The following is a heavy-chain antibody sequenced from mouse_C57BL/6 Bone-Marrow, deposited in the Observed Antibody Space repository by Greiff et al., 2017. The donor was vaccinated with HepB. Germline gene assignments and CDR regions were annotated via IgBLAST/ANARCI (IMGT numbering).Heavy chain of an antibody. CDR2: ISSGGGNT. V-gene: IGHV5-9*03. Sequence: EVQLVESGGGLVKPGGSLKLSCAASGFTFSSYTMSWVRQTPEKRLEWVATISSGGGNTYYPESVKGRFTISRDNAKNSLYLQMSSLRSEDTALYYCVRGGNFDYWGQGTTLTVSS. CDR3: VRGGNFDY. CDR1: GFTFSSYT. J-gene: IGHJ2*01.